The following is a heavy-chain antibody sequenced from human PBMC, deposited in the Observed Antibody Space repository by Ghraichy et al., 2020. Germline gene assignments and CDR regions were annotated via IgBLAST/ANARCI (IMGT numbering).Heavy chain of an antibody. CDR3: ARGGAATVAGPRDFDY. CDR2: INHSGST. V-gene: IGHV4-34*01. D-gene: IGHD6-19*01. CDR1: GGSFSGYY. Sequence: ESLNISCAVYGGSFSGYYWSWIRQPPGKGLEWIGEINHSGSTNYNPSLKSRVTISVDTSKNQFSLKLSSVTAADTAVYYCARGGAATVAGPRDFDYWGQGTLVTVSS. J-gene: IGHJ4*02.